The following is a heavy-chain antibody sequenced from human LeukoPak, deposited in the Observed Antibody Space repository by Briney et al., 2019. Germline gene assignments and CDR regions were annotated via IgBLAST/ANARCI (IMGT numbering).Heavy chain of an antibody. CDR2: IRSKAYGGTT. Sequence: PGGSLRLSCTASGFTFGDYAMSWVRQAPGKGLEWVGFIRSKAYGGTTEYAASVKGRFTISRDDSKGIAYLQMNSLKTEDTAVYYCTRDAPYCSSTSCQGGYYYYYMDVWGKGTTVTVSS. D-gene: IGHD2-2*01. J-gene: IGHJ6*03. V-gene: IGHV3-49*04. CDR1: GFTFGDYA. CDR3: TRDAPYCSSTSCQGGYYYYYMDV.